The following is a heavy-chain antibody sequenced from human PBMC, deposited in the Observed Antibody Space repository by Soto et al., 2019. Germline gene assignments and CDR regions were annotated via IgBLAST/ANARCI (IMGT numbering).Heavy chain of an antibody. V-gene: IGHV3-30*18. D-gene: IGHD3-22*01. CDR3: AKDHNYYDSSGYYYYYYGMDV. J-gene: IGHJ6*02. Sequence: PLRLSCAASGFTFSSYGRHWVRQTRVNGLEWVAFISYDGSNKYYADSVKGRFTIFRDKSKNTLFLQMNSLRAEDTAVYYCAKDHNYYDSSGYYYYYYGMDVWGQGTTVTVSS. CDR1: GFTFSSYG. CDR2: ISYDGSNK.